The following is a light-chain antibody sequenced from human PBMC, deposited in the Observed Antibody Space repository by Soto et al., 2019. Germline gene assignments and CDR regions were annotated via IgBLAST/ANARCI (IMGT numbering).Light chain of an antibody. CDR2: KAS. J-gene: IGKJ1*01. V-gene: IGKV1-5*03. CDR3: QQYDSYPRT. CDR1: QSISNW. Sequence: DIQMTQSPSTLSASVGDRVTITCRASQSISNWLAWYQQKPGKAPNLLIYKASNLESGVPSRFSGSGSGTEFTLTLRLLQPEGLATYYCQQYDSYPRTFGQGTKVEIK.